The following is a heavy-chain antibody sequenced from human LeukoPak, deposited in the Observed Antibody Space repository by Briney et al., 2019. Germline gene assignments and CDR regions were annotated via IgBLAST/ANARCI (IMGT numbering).Heavy chain of an antibody. CDR1: GYTFTGYY. Sequence: ASVKVSCTASGYTFTGYYMHWVRQAPGQGLEWMGWINPNSGGTNYAQKFQGWVTMTRDTSISTAYMELSRLRSDDTAVYYCASSRYGSTWFDPWGQGTLVTVSS. J-gene: IGHJ5*02. CDR3: ASSRYGSTWFDP. V-gene: IGHV1-2*04. D-gene: IGHD3-10*01. CDR2: INPNSGGT.